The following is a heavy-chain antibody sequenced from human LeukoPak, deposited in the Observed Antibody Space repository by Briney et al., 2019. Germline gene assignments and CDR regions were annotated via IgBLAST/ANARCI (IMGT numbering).Heavy chain of an antibody. CDR3: ARVVSGWFDP. Sequence: GAPMKVSCKASGYTFTGYYMHWVRQAPGQGLEWMGWINPNSGGTNYAQKFQGRVTMTRDTSISTAYMELSRLRSDDTAVYYCARVVSGWFDPWGQGTLVTVSS. D-gene: IGHD2-15*01. CDR2: INPNSGGT. J-gene: IGHJ5*02. CDR1: GYTFTGYY. V-gene: IGHV1-2*02.